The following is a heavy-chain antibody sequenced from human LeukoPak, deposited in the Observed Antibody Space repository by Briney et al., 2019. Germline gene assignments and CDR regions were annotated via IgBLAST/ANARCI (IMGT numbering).Heavy chain of an antibody. J-gene: IGHJ4*02. V-gene: IGHV3-23*01. Sequence: GGSLRLSCAASGFTFSSYAMSWVRQVPGKGLEWVSVISGSGDNTYYADSVKGRFTISRDNSKNTLYLQMNSLRAEDTAVYYCAKLSGWYSFVDYWGQGTLVTVSS. CDR3: AKLSGWYSFVDY. CDR1: GFTFSSYA. D-gene: IGHD6-19*01. CDR2: ISGSGDNT.